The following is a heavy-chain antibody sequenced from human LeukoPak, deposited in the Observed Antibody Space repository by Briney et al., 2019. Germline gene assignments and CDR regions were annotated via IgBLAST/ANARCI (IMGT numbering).Heavy chain of an antibody. Sequence: SVKVSCKASGGTFSSYAISWVRQAPGQGLEWMGGIIPIFGTANYAQKFQGRVTITTDESTSTAYMELSSLRSEDTAVYYCARDTGYYYYGMDVWGQGTTVTVSS. CDR1: GGTFSSYA. V-gene: IGHV1-69*05. D-gene: IGHD4-11*01. J-gene: IGHJ6*02. CDR2: IIPIFGTA. CDR3: ARDTGYYYYGMDV.